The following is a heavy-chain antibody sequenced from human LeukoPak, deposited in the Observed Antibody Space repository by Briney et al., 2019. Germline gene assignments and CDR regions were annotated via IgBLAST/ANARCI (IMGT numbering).Heavy chain of an antibody. CDR1: GYSSTSYW. CDR2: NYPGDSDT. CDR3: ARGESGFDN. V-gene: IGHV5-51*01. D-gene: IGHD1-26*01. J-gene: IGHJ4*02. Sequence: EESLKISCMGSGYSSTSYWSGWVRQMAGEGLEWVGINYPGDSDTRYSPSFQGHVTIAAAKSITTAYLQWSSLKAPATALCSCARGESGFDNWGQGTLVTVSS.